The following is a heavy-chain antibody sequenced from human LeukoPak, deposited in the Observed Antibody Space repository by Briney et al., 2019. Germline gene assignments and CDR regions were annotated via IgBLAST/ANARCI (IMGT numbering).Heavy chain of an antibody. D-gene: IGHD3-22*01. CDR2: INWNGGST. J-gene: IGHJ4*02. V-gene: IGHV3-20*04. CDR1: GFTFDDYG. Sequence: GGSLRLSCAASGFTFDDYGMSWVRQAPGKGLEWVSGINWNGGSTGYADSVKGRFTISRDNAKNSLYLQMNSLRAEDTALYYCARDGDRGYYDSSGYYYGEEVLFNYCGQGTLVTVSS. CDR3: ARDGDRGYYDSSGYYYGEEVLFNY.